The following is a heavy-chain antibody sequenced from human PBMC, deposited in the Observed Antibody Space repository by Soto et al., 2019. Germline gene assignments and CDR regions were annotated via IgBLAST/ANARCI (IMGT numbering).Heavy chain of an antibody. Sequence: QVQLVESGGGVVQPGRSLRLSCAASGFTFNNYGMHWVRQAPGKGLEWVAVISTDGSDKYYADAVKGRLTISRDNSTNTVYLQMNSLRAEDKAVYYCAKDQGIASSHGIDWGQGTMVTVSS. J-gene: IGHJ3*01. CDR1: GFTFNNYG. V-gene: IGHV3-30*18. CDR3: AKDQGIASSHGID. D-gene: IGHD6-13*01. CDR2: ISTDGSDK.